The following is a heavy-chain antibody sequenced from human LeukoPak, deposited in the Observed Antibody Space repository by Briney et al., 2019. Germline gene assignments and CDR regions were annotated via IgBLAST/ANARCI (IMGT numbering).Heavy chain of an antibody. Sequence: ASVKVSCKSSGYGFTGHYMHWVRQAPGQGLEWMGVINPRGMSTIYAEKFQGRVTMTRDMSTSTVYMELSSLRSEDTAVYYCARGGELYCSSTSCYSHWFDPWGQGTLVTVSS. D-gene: IGHD2-2*02. V-gene: IGHV1-46*01. CDR2: INPRGMST. CDR3: ARGGELYCSSTSCYSHWFDP. CDR1: GYGFTGHY. J-gene: IGHJ5*02.